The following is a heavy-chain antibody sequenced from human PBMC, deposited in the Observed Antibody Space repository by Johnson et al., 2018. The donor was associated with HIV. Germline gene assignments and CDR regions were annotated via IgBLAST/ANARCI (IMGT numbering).Heavy chain of an antibody. CDR3: AKDLHSGYSAFDI. V-gene: IGHV3-30*04. D-gene: IGHD3-22*01. CDR2: ISSDGSNK. Sequence: QVQLVESGGGVVQPGRSLRLSCAASRFTFNNYAIHWVRQAPGKGLEWVAVISSDGSNKYYADSVNGRFTISRDNSKNTLYLQMNSLRAEDTAVYYCAKDLHSGYSAFDIWGQGTMVTVSS. CDR1: RFTFNNYA. J-gene: IGHJ3*02.